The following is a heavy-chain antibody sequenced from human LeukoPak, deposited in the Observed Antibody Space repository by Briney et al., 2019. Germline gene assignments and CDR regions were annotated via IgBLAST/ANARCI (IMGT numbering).Heavy chain of an antibody. CDR2: VYYGRSP. V-gene: IGHV4-39*02. CDR3: ARSSGTGTFSY. D-gene: IGHD6-25*01. CDR1: GDSISRSTYY. Sequence: SETLSLTCTVSGDSISRSTYYWAWIRQPPGKGLEWIGSVYYGRSPYFNPSLESRATISVDTSKNHFSLKMSSVTAADAAVYYCARSSGTGTFSYWGQGTLVTVSS. J-gene: IGHJ4*02.